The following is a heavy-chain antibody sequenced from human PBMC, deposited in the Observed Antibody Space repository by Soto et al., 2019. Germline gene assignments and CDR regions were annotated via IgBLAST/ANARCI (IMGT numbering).Heavy chain of an antibody. V-gene: IGHV4-34*01. CDR1: GGSFRGYY. CDR2: INHSGST. Sequence: SETLSLTCAVYGGSFRGYYWSWIRQPPGKGLEWIGEINHSGSTNYNPSLKSRVTISVDTSKNQFSLKLSSVTAADTAVYYCARSVGYCSGGSCYGSWFDPWGQGTLVTVSS. CDR3: ARSVGYCSGGSCYGSWFDP. J-gene: IGHJ5*02. D-gene: IGHD2-15*01.